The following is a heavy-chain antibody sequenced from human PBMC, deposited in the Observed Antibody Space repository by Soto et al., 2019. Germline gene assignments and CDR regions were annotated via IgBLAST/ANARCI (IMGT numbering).Heavy chain of an antibody. CDR2: INHSGST. J-gene: IGHJ4*02. CDR3: ARVGYYYGSGSYYNGDPDFDY. Sequence: SETLSLTCAVYGGSFSGYYWSWIRQPPGKGLEWIGEINHSGSTNYNPSLKSRVTISVDTSKNQFSLKLSSVTAADTAVYYCARVGYYYGSGSYYNGDPDFDYWGQGTLVTVSS. V-gene: IGHV4-34*01. CDR1: GGSFSGYY. D-gene: IGHD3-10*01.